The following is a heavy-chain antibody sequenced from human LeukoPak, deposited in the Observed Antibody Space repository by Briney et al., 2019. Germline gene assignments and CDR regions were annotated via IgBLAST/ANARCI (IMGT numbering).Heavy chain of an antibody. D-gene: IGHD3-10*01. CDR1: GYTFTSYY. CDR2: INPSGGNT. Sequence: ASVKVSCKASGYTFTSYYMHWVRQAPGQGLEWMGIINPSGGNTSYAQKFQGRVTMTRDTSTSTVYMELSSLRSEDTAVYYCARDKKLMYYYGPTIIGAPGYWGQGTLVTVSS. J-gene: IGHJ4*02. V-gene: IGHV1-46*01. CDR3: ARDKKLMYYYGPTIIGAPGY.